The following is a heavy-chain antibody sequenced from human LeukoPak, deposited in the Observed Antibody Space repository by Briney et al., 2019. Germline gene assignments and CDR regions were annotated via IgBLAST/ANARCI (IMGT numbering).Heavy chain of an antibody. CDR3: XXXXXXXXXXXYCYPFDY. D-gene: IGHD2-15*01. CDR2: ISVSGNT. Sequence: SXXAXGFTLSSYAMSWVRQGPGKGLEWVSAISVSGNTYHADSVKGRFTISRDSSKNTLELQMNSLKAGDEAGYYGXXXXXXXXXXXYCYPFDYWSQGTLVTVSS. V-gene: IGHV3-23*01. J-gene: IGHJ4*02. CDR1: GFTLSSYA.